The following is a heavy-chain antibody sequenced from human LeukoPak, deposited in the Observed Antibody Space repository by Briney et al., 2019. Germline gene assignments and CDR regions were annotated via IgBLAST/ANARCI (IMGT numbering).Heavy chain of an antibody. Sequence: SETLSLTCAVYGGSFSGYYWSWIRQPPGKGLEWIGEINHSGSTNYNPSLKSRVTISVDTPKNQFSLKLSSVTAADTAVYYCASFLGYCSSTSCYDAFDIWGQGTMATVSS. CDR2: INHSGST. D-gene: IGHD2-2*01. V-gene: IGHV4-34*01. CDR3: ASFLGYCSSTSCYDAFDI. CDR1: GGSFSGYY. J-gene: IGHJ3*02.